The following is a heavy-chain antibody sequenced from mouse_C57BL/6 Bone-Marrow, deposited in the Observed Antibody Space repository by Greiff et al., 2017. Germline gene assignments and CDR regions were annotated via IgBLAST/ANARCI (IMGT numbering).Heavy chain of an antibody. D-gene: IGHD1-1*01. CDR1: GFTFSDAW. J-gene: IGHJ1*03. V-gene: IGHV6-6*01. CDR3: TTSSWYFDV. Sequence: EVQVVESGGGLVQPGGSMKLSCAASGFTFSDAWMDWVRQSPEKGLEWVAEIRNKANNHATYDAVSVKWRVTISRDDSKSSVYLQKNSLRAEDTGVYYCTTSSWYFDVWGTGTTVTVSS. CDR2: IRNKANNHAT.